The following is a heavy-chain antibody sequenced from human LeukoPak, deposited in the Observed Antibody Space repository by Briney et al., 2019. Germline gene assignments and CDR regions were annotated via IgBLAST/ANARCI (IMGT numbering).Heavy chain of an antibody. Sequence: ASVKVSCKASGYTFTSYGIIWVRQAPGQGLEWMGWISAYNGNTNYAQKLQGRVTITTDTSTSTAYMELRSLRSDDTAVYYCARDLRYYGMDVWGQGTTVTVSS. CDR1: GYTFTSYG. CDR3: ARDLRYYGMDV. J-gene: IGHJ6*02. CDR2: ISAYNGNT. V-gene: IGHV1-18*01.